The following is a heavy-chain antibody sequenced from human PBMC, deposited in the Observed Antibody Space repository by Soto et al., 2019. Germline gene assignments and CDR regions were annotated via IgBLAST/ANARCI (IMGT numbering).Heavy chain of an antibody. CDR3: ARPHDGGSWSQIDY. Sequence: QVQLVESGGGVVQPGRSLRLSCAASGFTFSRYGMHWVRQAPGKGLEWVAVIWFDGSCKYYADSVKGRFTISRDNSKNTLDLQMNSLRAEDTAVYYWARPHDGGSWSQIDYWGKGTLVTVSS. CDR1: GFTFSRYG. D-gene: IGHD3-10*01. V-gene: IGHV3-33*01. J-gene: IGHJ4*02. CDR2: IWFDGSCK.